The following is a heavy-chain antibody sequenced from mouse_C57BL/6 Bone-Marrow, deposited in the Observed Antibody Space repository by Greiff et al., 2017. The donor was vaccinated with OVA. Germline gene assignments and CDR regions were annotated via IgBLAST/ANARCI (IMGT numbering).Heavy chain of an antibody. CDR1: GFTFSDYY. V-gene: IGHV5-16*01. D-gene: IGHD4-1*01. Sequence: VQLKESEGGLVQPGSSMKLSCTASGFTFSDYYMAWVRQVPEKGLEWVANINYDGSSTYYLDSLKSRFIISRDNAKNILYLQMSSLKSEDTATYYCASALTGTSFDYWGQGTTLTVSS. CDR3: ASALTGTSFDY. CDR2: INYDGSST. J-gene: IGHJ2*01.